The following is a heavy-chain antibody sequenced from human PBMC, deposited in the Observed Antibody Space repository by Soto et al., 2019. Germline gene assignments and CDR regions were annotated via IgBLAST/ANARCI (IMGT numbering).Heavy chain of an antibody. V-gene: IGHV4-59*01. CDR2: IYYSRST. J-gene: IGHJ5*02. Sequence: SETLSLTCTVPGGSISSYYWSWIRHPPGKGLAWIGDIYYSRSTNYNPSLKSRVTISVDTSEDQFSLKLTSVTSADTAAYYWETGVPTICTWGQGTLGSVSS. D-gene: IGHD5-12*01. CDR1: GGSISSYY. CDR3: ETGVPTICT.